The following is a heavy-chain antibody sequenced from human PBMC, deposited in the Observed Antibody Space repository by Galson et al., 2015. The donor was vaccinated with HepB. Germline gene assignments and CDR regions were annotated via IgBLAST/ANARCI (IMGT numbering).Heavy chain of an antibody. CDR2: ISGGNGNT. CDR1: GYTFNSYG. Sequence: SVKVSCKASGYTFNSYGMQWVRQAPGQRLEWMGWISGGNGNTEYPQNFQGRVTITRDTSANTVYMELSSLRSEDTAIYYCARSYDFWRSPFDFWAQGTLVTVSS. D-gene: IGHD3-3*01. V-gene: IGHV1-3*01. CDR3: ARSYDFWRSPFDF. J-gene: IGHJ4*02.